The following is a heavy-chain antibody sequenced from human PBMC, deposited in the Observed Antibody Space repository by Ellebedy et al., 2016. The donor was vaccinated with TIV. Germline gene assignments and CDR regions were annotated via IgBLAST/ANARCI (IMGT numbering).Heavy chain of an antibody. CDR3: ARYVTQGGTMVRGTGRYYGMDV. V-gene: IGHV2-70*01. CDR2: IDWADDK. J-gene: IGHJ6*02. D-gene: IGHD3-10*01. Sequence: SGPTLVXPPPTLTLTCTFSGFSLSSIGVGVGGIRQPTGKALEWLALIDWADDKYYSTSLKTRLTISKDASKNQVVLTMTNMDPVDTATYYCARYVTQGGTMVRGTGRYYGMDVWGQGTTVTVSS. CDR1: GFSLSSIGVG.